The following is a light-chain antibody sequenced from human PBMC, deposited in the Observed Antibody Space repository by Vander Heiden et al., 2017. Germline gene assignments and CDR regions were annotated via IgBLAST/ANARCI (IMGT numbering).Light chain of an antibody. Sequence: QSVLTQPPSASGTPGQRVTISCSGSSSNIGSNYVYWYQQLPGTAPKLLMYSSNQRPSGVPDRFSGSKSGTSASLAISGLRSEDEADYYCASWDDSLSGRVLGGGTKLTVL. V-gene: IGLV1-47*01. CDR1: SSNIGSNY. J-gene: IGLJ3*02. CDR3: ASWDDSLSGRV. CDR2: SSN.